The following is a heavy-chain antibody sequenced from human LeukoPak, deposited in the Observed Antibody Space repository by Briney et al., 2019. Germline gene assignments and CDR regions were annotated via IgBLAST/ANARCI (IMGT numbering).Heavy chain of an antibody. CDR1: GYTFTSYG. D-gene: IGHD1-26*01. CDR3: ARDQSGEWELVSGWWFDP. CDR2: ISAYNGNT. J-gene: IGHJ5*02. Sequence: ASVKVSCKASGYTFTSYGISWVRQAPGQGLEWMGWISAYNGNTNYAQKLQGRVTMTRDMSTSTDYMELSSLRSEDTAVYYCARDQSGEWELVSGWWFDPWGQGTLVTVSS. V-gene: IGHV1-18*01.